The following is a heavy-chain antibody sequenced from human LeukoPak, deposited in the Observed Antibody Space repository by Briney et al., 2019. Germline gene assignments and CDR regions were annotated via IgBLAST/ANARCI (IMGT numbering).Heavy chain of an antibody. V-gene: IGHV4-59*01. CDR3: ARDWTGYCSGGSCYTRRFDP. D-gene: IGHD2-15*01. Sequence: PSETLSLTCTVSDTSISTYYWSWIRQPPGKGLEWIGYIYYTGSTNYNPSLKSRVTISLDTSKNQFSLKLTSVTAADTAVYYCARDWTGYCSGGSCYTRRFDPWGQGTPVIVSS. J-gene: IGHJ5*02. CDR2: IYYTGST. CDR1: DTSISTYY.